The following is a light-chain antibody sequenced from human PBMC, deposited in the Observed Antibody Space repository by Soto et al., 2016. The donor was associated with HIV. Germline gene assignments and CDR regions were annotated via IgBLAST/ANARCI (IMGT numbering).Light chain of an antibody. J-gene: IGLJ1*01. CDR1: NLWDKY. Sequence: SYELTQPPSVSVSPGQTASITCSGANLWDKYVYWYQQKPGQSPLLVIQENNRRPSGVPERFSGSNSWGTATLTITGTQAMDEGDYYCQVWDIKDYIFGPGTKVTVL. CDR2: ENN. CDR3: QVWDIKDYI. V-gene: IGLV3-1*01.